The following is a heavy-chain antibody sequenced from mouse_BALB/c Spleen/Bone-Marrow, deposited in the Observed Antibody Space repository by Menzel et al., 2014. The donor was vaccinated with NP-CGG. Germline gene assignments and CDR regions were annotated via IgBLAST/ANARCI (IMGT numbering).Heavy chain of an antibody. V-gene: IGHV1-15*01. J-gene: IGHJ3*01. CDR2: IDPETGGT. CDR3: TRRTGDPY. Sequence: QVQLQQSGAELVRPGASVTLSCKASGYTFTDYEMHWVKQTPVHGLEWIGAIDPETGGTAYNQKFKGKATLTADKSSSTAYMELRSLTSEDSAVYYCTRRTGDPYWGQGTLATVSA. D-gene: IGHD4-1*01. CDR1: GYTFTDYE.